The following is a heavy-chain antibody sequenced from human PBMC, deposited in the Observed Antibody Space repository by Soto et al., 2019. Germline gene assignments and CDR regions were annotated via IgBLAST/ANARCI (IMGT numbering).Heavy chain of an antibody. J-gene: IGHJ4*02. CDR1: GFTFSSYA. Sequence: HPGGSLRLSCAASGFTFSSYAMSWVRQAPGKGLEWVSAISGSGGSTYYADSVKGRFTISRDNSKNTLYLQMNSLRAEDTAVYYCAKVPPYYDFWSGYHFDYWGQGTLVTVSS. CDR2: ISGSGGST. D-gene: IGHD3-3*01. V-gene: IGHV3-23*01. CDR3: AKVPPYYDFWSGYHFDY.